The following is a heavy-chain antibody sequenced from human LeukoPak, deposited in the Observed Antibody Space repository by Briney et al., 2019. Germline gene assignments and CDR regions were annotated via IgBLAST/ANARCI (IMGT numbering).Heavy chain of an antibody. V-gene: IGHV4-39*01. D-gene: IGHD4-17*01. J-gene: IGHJ5*02. Sequence: SETLSLTCTVSGDSISSTGYYWGWIRQPPGKGLEWTASMYHSGCTYHNPSLKSRVTISVDTSKNQLSLKLSSVTAADTAIYYCARHEHSASFYGLSWFDPWGQGTLVTVSS. CDR3: ARHEHSASFYGLSWFDP. CDR2: MYHSGCT. CDR1: GDSISSTGYY.